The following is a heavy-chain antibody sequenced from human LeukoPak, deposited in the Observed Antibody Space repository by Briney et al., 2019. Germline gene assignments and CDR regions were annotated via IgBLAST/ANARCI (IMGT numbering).Heavy chain of an antibody. J-gene: IGHJ3*01. CDR2: ITGSGGTT. CDR1: GFTFSIFW. CDR3: AKDPNGDYLGAFDF. Sequence: GGSLRLSCAASGFTFSIFWMTWVRQPPGKGLEWVSAITGSGGTTRYTDSVTGRFTISRDNSGNTLFLQMNSLRAEDTAVYYCAKDPNGDYLGAFDFWGPGTLVTVSS. D-gene: IGHD4-17*01. V-gene: IGHV3-23*01.